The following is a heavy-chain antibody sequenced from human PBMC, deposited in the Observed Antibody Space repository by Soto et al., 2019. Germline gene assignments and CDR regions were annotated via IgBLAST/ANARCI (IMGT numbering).Heavy chain of an antibody. Sequence: QVHLQESGPGLVKASGTLSLTCAVSGASISGSHWWSWVRQSPGKGLEWIGEIFYSGHTNYNPSLKSRVTISLDKSTNRFSLTLSSVTAADTAVYYCARGALLYATPGRNWFYSWGQGALVIVSS. V-gene: IGHV4-4*02. CDR1: GASISGSHW. CDR2: IFYSGHT. D-gene: IGHD6-13*01. J-gene: IGHJ5*01. CDR3: ARGALLYATPGRNWFYS.